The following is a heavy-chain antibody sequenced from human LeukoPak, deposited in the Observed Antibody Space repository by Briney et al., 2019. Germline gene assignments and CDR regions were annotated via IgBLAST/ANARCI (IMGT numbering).Heavy chain of an antibody. CDR3: VKDFGPSGFDY. V-gene: IGHV3-9*01. D-gene: IGHD3-16*01. Sequence: GGSLRLSCAASGFTFDDYAMHWVRQASGKGLEWVSGISWNSGSIGYADSVKGRFTISRDNAKNSLYLQMNHLRAEDRALYYWVKDFGPSGFDYWRQGTLVSVPS. CDR2: ISWNSGSI. J-gene: IGHJ4*02. CDR1: GFTFDDYA.